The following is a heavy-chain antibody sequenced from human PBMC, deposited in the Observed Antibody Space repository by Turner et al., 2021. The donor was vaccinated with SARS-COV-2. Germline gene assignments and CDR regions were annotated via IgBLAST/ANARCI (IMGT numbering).Heavy chain of an antibody. D-gene: IGHD2-2*02. CDR3: ARDRDCSSTSCYNAFDI. CDR2: ISSDGTNK. V-gene: IGHV3-30-3*01. J-gene: IGHJ3*02. Sequence: QVQLVASGAGVVQAGRSLRLSCAASGFTFSTYAMHWVRPAPGKGLEWVVVISSDGTNKYNADSVKGRFTISRDNSKNTLYLQMNSLRTEDTAVDYCARDRDCSSTSCYNAFDIWGQGTMVTVSS. CDR1: GFTFSTYA.